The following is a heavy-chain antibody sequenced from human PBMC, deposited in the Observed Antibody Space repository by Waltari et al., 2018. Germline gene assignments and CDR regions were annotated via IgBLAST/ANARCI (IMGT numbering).Heavy chain of an antibody. J-gene: IGHJ4*02. CDR3: AREYYYDTRWIDY. Sequence: QLQLQESGPGLVKPSETLSLTCTVSGGAILSATYYWGWTRQPPGKGLEWIGSMYYSGSTSYNPSLKSRVTVSVDTSKNQFSLKLNSVTAADTAVYYCAREYYYDTRWIDYWGQGTQVTVSS. CDR2: MYYSGST. D-gene: IGHD3-22*01. CDR1: GGAILSATYY. V-gene: IGHV4-39*07.